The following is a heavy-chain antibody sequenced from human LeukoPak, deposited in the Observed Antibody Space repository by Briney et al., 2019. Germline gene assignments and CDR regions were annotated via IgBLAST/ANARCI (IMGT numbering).Heavy chain of an antibody. Sequence: ASVKVSCKASGYTFTSYYMHWVRQAPGQGLEWMGIINPSGGSTSYAQKFQGRVTMTRDTSTSTVYMELSSLRSEDTALYYCARLPSGGSPPYYFDYWGQGTLVTVSS. CDR1: GYTFTSYY. D-gene: IGHD5-12*01. V-gene: IGHV1-46*01. CDR3: ARLPSGGSPPYYFDY. CDR2: INPSGGST. J-gene: IGHJ4*02.